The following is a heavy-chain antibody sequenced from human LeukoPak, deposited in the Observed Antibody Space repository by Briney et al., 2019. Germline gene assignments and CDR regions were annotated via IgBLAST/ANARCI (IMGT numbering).Heavy chain of an antibody. CDR2: IYSSGST. V-gene: IGHV3-53*01. J-gene: IGHJ6*02. CDR1: GFTFSSNY. CDR3: ASPRRTGYYYYYYGMDV. D-gene: IGHD3/OR15-3a*01. Sequence: PGGSLRLSCAASGFTFSSNYMGWVRQAPGKGLEWVSVIYSSGSTYYADSVKGRFTISRDNSKNTLYLQMNSLRAEDTAVYYCASPRRTGYYYYYYGMDVWGQGTTVTVSS.